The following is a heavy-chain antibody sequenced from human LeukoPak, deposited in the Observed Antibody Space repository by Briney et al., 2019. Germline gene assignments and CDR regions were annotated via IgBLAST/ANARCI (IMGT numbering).Heavy chain of an antibody. CDR3: ARGDRGITFGGVSGFFDP. V-gene: IGHV4-39*07. CDR2: IYYSGST. Sequence: PSETLSLTCTVSGGSISSSSYYWGWIRQPPGKGLEWIGSIYYSGSTYYNPSLKSRVTISVDTSKNQFSLKLSSVTAADTAVYYCARGDRGITFGGVSGFFDPWGQGTLVTVSS. J-gene: IGHJ5*02. D-gene: IGHD3-16*01. CDR1: GGSISSSSYY.